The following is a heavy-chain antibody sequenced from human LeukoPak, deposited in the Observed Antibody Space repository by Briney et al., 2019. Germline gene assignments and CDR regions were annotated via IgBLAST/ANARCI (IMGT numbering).Heavy chain of an antibody. V-gene: IGHV1-2*02. J-gene: IGHJ4*02. CDR2: INFNSGGT. CDR3: WRDKGAY. D-gene: IGHD1-26*01. Sequence: ASVKVSCKASGYTFTGYYIHWVRQAPGQGLERMGRINFNSGGTDYAQKFQGRFTMIRDTSISTAFLELSSLTSDATAVFYCWRDKGAYWGQGTLVTVSS. CDR1: GYTFTGYY.